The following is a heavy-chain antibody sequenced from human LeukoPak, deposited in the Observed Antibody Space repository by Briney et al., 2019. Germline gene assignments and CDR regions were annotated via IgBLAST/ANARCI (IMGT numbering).Heavy chain of an antibody. D-gene: IGHD3-16*01. V-gene: IGHV3-7*03. J-gene: IGHJ6*02. CDR1: GFTFSSYW. CDR3: ARGGGLDV. CDR2: INHNGNVN. Sequence: GGSLRLSCEASGFTFSSYWMSWVRQAPGKGLEWVASINHNGNVNYYVDSVKGRFTISRDNAKNSLYLQMSNLRAEDTAVYFCARGGGLDVWGQGATVTVSS.